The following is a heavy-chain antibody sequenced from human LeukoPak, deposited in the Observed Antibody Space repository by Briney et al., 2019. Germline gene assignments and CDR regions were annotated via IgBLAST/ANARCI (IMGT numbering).Heavy chain of an antibody. CDR2: IYYSGST. Sequence: PSETLSLTCTVSGGSISSYYWSWIRQPPGKGLEWIGYIYYSGSTNYNPSLKSRVTISVDTSKNQFSLKLSSVTAADTAVYYCARRGVLNRDTAMVTGNYYYYGMDVWGQGTTVTVSS. CDR1: GGSISSYY. V-gene: IGHV4-59*08. CDR3: ARRGVLNRDTAMVTGNYYYYGMDV. J-gene: IGHJ6*02. D-gene: IGHD5-18*01.